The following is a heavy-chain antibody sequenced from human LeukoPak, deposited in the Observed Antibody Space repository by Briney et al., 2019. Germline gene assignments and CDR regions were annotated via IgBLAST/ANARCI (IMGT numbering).Heavy chain of an antibody. V-gene: IGHV3-7*01. J-gene: IGHJ4*02. Sequence: GGSLRLSCAASGFTFSSSWMSWVRQAPGKGLEWVANISPDGSETNYVDSVKGRFTISRDNAKNSLYLQMNSLRAEDTAVYYCAGPRVPDSWGQGTLVIVSS. CDR1: GFTFSSSW. CDR3: AGPRVPDS. CDR2: ISPDGSET.